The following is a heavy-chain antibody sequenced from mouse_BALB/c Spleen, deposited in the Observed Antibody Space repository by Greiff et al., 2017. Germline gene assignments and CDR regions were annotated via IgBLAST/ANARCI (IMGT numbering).Heavy chain of an antibody. Sequence: VHLVESGAELVKPGASVKLSCKASGYTFTSYYMYWVKQRPGQGLEWIGEINPSNGGTNFNEKFKSKATLTVDKSSSTAYMQLSSLTSEDSAVYYCTRGRDLGYFDVWGAGTTVTVSS. CDR2: INPSNGGT. V-gene: IGHV1S81*02. CDR1: GYTFTSYY. CDR3: TRGRDLGYFDV. D-gene: IGHD3-3*01. J-gene: IGHJ1*01.